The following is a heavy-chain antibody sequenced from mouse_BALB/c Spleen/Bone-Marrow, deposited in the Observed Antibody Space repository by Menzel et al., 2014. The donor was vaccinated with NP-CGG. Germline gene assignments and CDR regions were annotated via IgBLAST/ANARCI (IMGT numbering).Heavy chain of an antibody. CDR2: ISSGGSYT. D-gene: IGHD2-4*01. V-gene: IGHV5-9-3*01. Sequence: EVQRVESGGGLVKPGGSLKLSCAASGFTFSSYAMSWVRQTPEKRLEWVATISSGGSYTYYPDSVKGRFTISRDNAKNTLYLQMSSLRSEDTAMYYCARHDYAYWGQGTLVTASA. CDR1: GFTFSSYA. CDR3: ARHDYAY. J-gene: IGHJ3*01.